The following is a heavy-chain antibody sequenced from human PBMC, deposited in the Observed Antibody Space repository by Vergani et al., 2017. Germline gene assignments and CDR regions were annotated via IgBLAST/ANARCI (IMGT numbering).Heavy chain of an antibody. Sequence: QVQLVQSGAEVKKAGASVKVSCKASGYTFTGYYMHWVRQAPGQGLEWMGWINPNSGGTNYAQKFQGRVTMTRDTSISTSYMELSRLRSDDTAVYYCERDPYCSGGSCNDYWGQGTLVTVSS. J-gene: IGHJ4*02. CDR1: GYTFTGYY. V-gene: IGHV1-2*02. D-gene: IGHD2-15*01. CDR2: INPNSGGT. CDR3: ERDPYCSGGSCNDY.